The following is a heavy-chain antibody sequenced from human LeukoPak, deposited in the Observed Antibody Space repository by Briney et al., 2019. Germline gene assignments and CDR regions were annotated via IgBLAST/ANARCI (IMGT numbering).Heavy chain of an antibody. CDR1: GFTFSSYA. D-gene: IGHD3-10*01. Sequence: PGGSLRLSCSAPGFTFSSYAMHWVRQAPGKGLEYVSAISSNGGSTYYADSVKGRFTIPRDNSKNTLYLQMSSLRAEDTAVYYCWGITMVRGVIIPQDYWGQGTLVTVSS. V-gene: IGHV3-64D*06. CDR3: WGITMVRGVIIPQDY. J-gene: IGHJ4*02. CDR2: ISSNGGST.